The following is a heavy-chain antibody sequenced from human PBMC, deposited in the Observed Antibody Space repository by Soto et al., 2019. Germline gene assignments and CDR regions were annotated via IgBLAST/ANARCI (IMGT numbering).Heavy chain of an antibody. CDR1: GYTLTELA. CDR3: ATDLPRWYIAAAGDPLYYGMDV. V-gene: IGHV1-24*01. J-gene: IGHJ6*02. CDR2: FDPEDGET. D-gene: IGHD6-13*01. Sequence: ASVNVSCKLSGYTLTELAMHWVRQAPGKGLECMGGFDPEDGETIYAQKFQGRVTMTEDTSTDTAYMELSSLRSEDTAVYYCATDLPRWYIAAAGDPLYYGMDVWGQGTTVTVSS.